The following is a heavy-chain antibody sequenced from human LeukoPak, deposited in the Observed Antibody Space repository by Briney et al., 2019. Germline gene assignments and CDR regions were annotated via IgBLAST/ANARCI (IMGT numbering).Heavy chain of an antibody. CDR1: GFTFSSYE. Sequence: PGRSLRLSCAASGFTFSSYEMNWVRQAPGEGLEWVSYISSSGSTIYYADSVKGRFTISRDNAKNSLYLQMNSLRAEDTAVYYCAELGITMIGGVWGKGTTVTMSS. CDR2: ISSSGSTI. CDR3: AELGITMIGGV. V-gene: IGHV3-48*03. D-gene: IGHD3-10*02. J-gene: IGHJ6*04.